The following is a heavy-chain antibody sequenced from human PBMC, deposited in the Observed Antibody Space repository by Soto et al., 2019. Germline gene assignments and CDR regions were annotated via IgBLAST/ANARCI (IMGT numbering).Heavy chain of an antibody. V-gene: IGHV3-7*05. D-gene: IGHD2-2*01. J-gene: IGHJ3*02. CDR1: GFTFSNYW. CDR3: ARDSGYCRSPDGKGDAFDI. CDR2: IKQDGSAR. Sequence: EVQLVESGGGLVQPGGSLRLSCAGSGFTFSNYWMSWVRQTPGKGLEWVANIKQDGSARYHVDSVKGRFTISRDNAKNSLYLQMNSLRAEDTAVYYCARDSGYCRSPDGKGDAFDIWGQGTMVTVSS.